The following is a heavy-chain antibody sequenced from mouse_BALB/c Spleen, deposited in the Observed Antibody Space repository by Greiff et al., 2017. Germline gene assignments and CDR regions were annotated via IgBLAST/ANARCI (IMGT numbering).Heavy chain of an antibody. D-gene: IGHD4-1*02. J-gene: IGHJ2*01. CDR2: IDTSDSYT. CDR1: GYTFTDYW. V-gene: IGHV1-69*01. Sequence: QVQLQQPGAELVMPGASVKMSCKASGYTFTDYWMHWVKQRPGQGLEWIGAIDTSDSYTSYNQKFKGKATLTVDESSSTAYMQLSSLTSEDSAVYYCARRGSSTGSFDYWGQGTTLTVSS. CDR3: ARRGSSTGSFDY.